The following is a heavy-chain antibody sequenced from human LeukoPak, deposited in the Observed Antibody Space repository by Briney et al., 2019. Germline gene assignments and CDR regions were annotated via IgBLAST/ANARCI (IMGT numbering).Heavy chain of an antibody. J-gene: IGHJ2*01. D-gene: IGHD3-22*01. CDR1: GGSISSYY. CDR3: ARVDYVSSGYYAWYFDL. Sequence: SETLSLTCTVSGGSISSYYWSWIRQPPGKGLEWIGYIYYSGSTNYNPSLKSRVTISVDTSKNQFSLKLSSVTAADTAVYYCARVDYVSSGYYAWYFDLWGRGTLVTVSS. V-gene: IGHV4-59*01. CDR2: IYYSGST.